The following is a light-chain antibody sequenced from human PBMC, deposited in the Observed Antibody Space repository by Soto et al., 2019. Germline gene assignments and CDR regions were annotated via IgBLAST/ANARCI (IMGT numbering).Light chain of an antibody. J-gene: IGKJ1*01. V-gene: IGKV3-20*01. CDR3: QQYGSSPQT. CDR2: GAS. Sequence: EIVLTQSPGTLSLSPGERATLSCRASQSVSSSYLAWYQQKPGQAPRLLIYGASSRATDIPDRFSGSGSGRDFTLTISRLEPEDFAVYYCQQYGSSPQTFGQGTKVEI. CDR1: QSVSSSY.